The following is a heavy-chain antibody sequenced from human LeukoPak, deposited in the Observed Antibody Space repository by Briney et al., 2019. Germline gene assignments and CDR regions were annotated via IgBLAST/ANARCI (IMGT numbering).Heavy chain of an antibody. V-gene: IGHV3-7*04. CDR2: IKEDGTEK. CDR3: ARDWQWPLV. D-gene: IGHD6-19*01. J-gene: IGHJ4*02. CDR1: GFTFSSYW. Sequence: GGSLRLSCAASGFTFSSYWMSWVRQAPGKGLEWVANIKEDGTEKYHVDSLKGRFTISRDNAKNSLYLQMNSLRVEDTAVYYCARDWQWPLVWGQGPLVTVSS.